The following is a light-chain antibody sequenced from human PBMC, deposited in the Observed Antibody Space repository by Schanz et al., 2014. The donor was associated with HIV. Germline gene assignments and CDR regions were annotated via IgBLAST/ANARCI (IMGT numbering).Light chain of an antibody. J-gene: IGLJ3*02. CDR1: RSNIGTGSD. Sequence: QSVLTQPPSVSGAPGQSVTISCTGSRSNIGTGSDVHWYRLLPGTAPKVIVFGYSNRPSGVPDRFSGSKSDSSASLTITGLQPEDEADYYCQSFDGSLGGVLFGGGTKLTVL. V-gene: IGLV1-40*01. CDR2: GYS. CDR3: QSFDGSLGGVL.